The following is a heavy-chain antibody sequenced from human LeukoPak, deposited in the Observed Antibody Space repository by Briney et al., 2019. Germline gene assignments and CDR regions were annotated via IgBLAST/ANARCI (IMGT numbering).Heavy chain of an antibody. Sequence: AAVQFSSKTSGYAFTDYYILWVRQAPGQGLEWMGWVNPKSGGTHYTQKFQGRVTMTRDTSISTAYIQLSRLTADDTAVYYCARGRRILVGDTNAGDFFDYWGQGTLVTVSS. V-gene: IGHV1-2*02. CDR1: GYAFTDYY. D-gene: IGHD1-26*01. J-gene: IGHJ4*02. CDR3: ARGRRILVGDTNAGDFFDY. CDR2: VNPKSGGT.